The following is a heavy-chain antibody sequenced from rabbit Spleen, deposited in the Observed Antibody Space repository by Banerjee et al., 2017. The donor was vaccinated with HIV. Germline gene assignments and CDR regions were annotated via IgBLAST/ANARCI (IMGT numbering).Heavy chain of an antibody. V-gene: IGHV1S45*01. D-gene: IGHD4-1*01. Sequence: QEQLVESGGGLVKPEGTLKLSCTASGFSFSNKAVMCWVRQAPGKGLEWIACINAVTGKAVYASWAKGRFTFSKTSSTTVTLQVTSLTAADTATYFCVRDDTNGWGHYFNLWGQGTLSPS. CDR3: VRDDTNGWGHYFNL. CDR1: GFSFSNKAV. CDR2: INAVTGKA. J-gene: IGHJ4*01.